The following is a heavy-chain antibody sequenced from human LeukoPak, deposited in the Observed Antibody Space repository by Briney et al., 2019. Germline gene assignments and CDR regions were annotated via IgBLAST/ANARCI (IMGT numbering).Heavy chain of an antibody. CDR2: IKQDGSEK. J-gene: IGHJ4*02. V-gene: IGHV3-7*01. D-gene: IGHD5-12*01. CDR1: GFTFSSYW. CDR3: ARDHYSGYVYQFDY. Sequence: PGGSLRLSCAASGFTFSSYWMSWLRQAPGKGLEWVANIKQDGSEKYYVDSVKGRFTISRDNAKNSLYLQMNSLRAEDTAVYYCARDHYSGYVYQFDYWGQGTLVTVSS.